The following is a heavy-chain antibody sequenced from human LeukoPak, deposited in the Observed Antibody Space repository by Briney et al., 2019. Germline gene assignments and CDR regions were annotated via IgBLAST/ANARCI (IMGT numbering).Heavy chain of an antibody. CDR2: SYYTGVT. CDR1: GGPISDYY. Sequence: SETLSLTCTVSGGPISDYYWSWIRQPPGKGLEWIGYSYYTGVTNYNPSLKSRVSISVDTSKKQFSLNLTSVTTADTAVYYCARLHLDYLDYWGQEAVVTVSS. V-gene: IGHV4-59*01. CDR3: ARLHLDYLDY. J-gene: IGHJ4*02.